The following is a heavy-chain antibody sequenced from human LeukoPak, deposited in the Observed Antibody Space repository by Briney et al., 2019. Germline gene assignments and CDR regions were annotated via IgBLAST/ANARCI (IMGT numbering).Heavy chain of an antibody. Sequence: GASVKVSCKASGYTFTGYYMHWVRQAPGQGLEWMGWINPNSGGTNYAQKFQGRVTMTRDTSISTAYMELSRLRSDDTAVYYCARGGAAYCSSTSCQDYYYYYYMDVWGKGTTVTVSS. D-gene: IGHD2-2*01. J-gene: IGHJ6*03. CDR3: ARGGAAYCSSTSCQDYYYYYYMDV. CDR1: GYTFTGYY. V-gene: IGHV1-2*02. CDR2: INPNSGGT.